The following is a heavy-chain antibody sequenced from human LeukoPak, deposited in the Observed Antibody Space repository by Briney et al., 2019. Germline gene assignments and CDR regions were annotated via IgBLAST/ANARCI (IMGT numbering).Heavy chain of an antibody. D-gene: IGHD4/OR15-4a*01. J-gene: IGHJ4*02. CDR1: GFTFSTYG. Sequence: GGSLRLSCAASGFTFSTYGMHWVRQAPGKRLEWVAVIADDGRDKHHADSVKGRFTISRDNSKNTLLLQMNSLRAEDTGVYYCAKDGALSAASYYFDYWGQGTLVTVSS. CDR2: IADDGRDK. CDR3: AKDGALSAASYYFDY. V-gene: IGHV3-30*18.